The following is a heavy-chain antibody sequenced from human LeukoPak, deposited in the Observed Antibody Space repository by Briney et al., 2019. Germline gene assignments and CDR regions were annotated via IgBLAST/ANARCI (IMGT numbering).Heavy chain of an antibody. Sequence: PGGSLRLSCTASEFTFSNYAMNWVRQAPGKGLEWVSTISDSGDRTYYADSVKGRFTISRDNSKNTLYLQMNSLRAEDTAVYYCARDLRYSSEGGDIDSWGQGTLVTVSS. D-gene: IGHD6-19*01. CDR1: EFTFSNYA. V-gene: IGHV3-23*01. J-gene: IGHJ4*02. CDR2: ISDSGDRT. CDR3: ARDLRYSSEGGDIDS.